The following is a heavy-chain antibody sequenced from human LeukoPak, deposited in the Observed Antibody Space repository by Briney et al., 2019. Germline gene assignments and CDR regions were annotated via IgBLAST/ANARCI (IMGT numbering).Heavy chain of an antibody. D-gene: IGHD2-21*02. Sequence: PGGSLRLSCAASGFTFSSYTMNWVRQAPGKGLEWVSHISGSGSTIYYSDSVKGRFTISRDNVKNSLYLQMNSLRAEDTAVYFCARSDYCGGDCYSSLSNYWGQGTLVTVSS. CDR3: ARSDYCGGDCYSSLSNY. V-gene: IGHV3-48*01. J-gene: IGHJ4*02. CDR1: GFTFSSYT. CDR2: ISGSGSTI.